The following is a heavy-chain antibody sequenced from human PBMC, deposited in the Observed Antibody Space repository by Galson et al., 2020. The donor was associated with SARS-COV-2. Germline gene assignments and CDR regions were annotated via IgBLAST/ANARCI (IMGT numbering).Heavy chain of an antibody. D-gene: IGHD7-27*01. CDR2: TYYRSKWHN. CDR1: GDSVSSNIAA. Sequence: SQTLSLTCAISGDSVSSNIAAWSWIRQSPSRGLEWLGRTYYRSKWHNDYAVSVRGRITINPDTAKNQFSLQLNSVTPDDTGVYYCARRTGLGFYMDVWAKGTTVTVSS. V-gene: IGHV6-1*01. J-gene: IGHJ6*03. CDR3: ARRTGLGFYMDV.